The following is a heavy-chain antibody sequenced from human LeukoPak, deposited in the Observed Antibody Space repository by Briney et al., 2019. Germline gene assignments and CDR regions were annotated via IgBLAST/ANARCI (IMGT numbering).Heavy chain of an antibody. CDR1: GGSISSYY. CDR3: ARDLGFSTATNWFDP. J-gene: IGHJ5*02. V-gene: IGHV4-59*01. CDR2: IYYSGST. D-gene: IGHD2-8*01. Sequence: SETLSLTCTVSGGSISSYYWSWIRQPPGKGLEWTGYIYYSGSTNYNPSLKSRVTISVDTSKNQFSLKLSSVTAADTAVYYCARDLGFSTATNWFDPWGQGTLVTVSS.